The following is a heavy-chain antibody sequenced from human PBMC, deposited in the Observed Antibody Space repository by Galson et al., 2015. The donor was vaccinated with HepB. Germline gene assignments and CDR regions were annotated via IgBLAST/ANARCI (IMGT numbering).Heavy chain of an antibody. CDR1: GSTFTSYD. Sequence: SVKVSCKASGSTFTSYDINWVRQATGQGLEWMGWMNPNNGNTGYEHKFQGRVTMTRNTSISTAYMELSGLRSEDTAVYYCARGRTTVTHFDYWGQGSLVTVSS. CDR2: MNPNNGNT. CDR3: ARGRTTVTHFDY. D-gene: IGHD4-17*01. V-gene: IGHV1-8*01. J-gene: IGHJ4*02.